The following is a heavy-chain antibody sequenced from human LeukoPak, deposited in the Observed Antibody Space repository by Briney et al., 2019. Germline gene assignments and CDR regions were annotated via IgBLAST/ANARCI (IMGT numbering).Heavy chain of an antibody. CDR1: GGTFSSYA. CDR3: ARGYCSSTSCYGAYYYYYYMDV. Sequence: ASVKVSCKASGGTFSSYAISWLRQAPGQGLEWMGGIIPIFGTANYAQKFQGRVTITADESTSPAYMELSSLRSEDTAVYYCARGYCSSTSCYGAYYYYYYMDVWGKGTTVTVSS. J-gene: IGHJ6*03. CDR2: IIPIFGTA. D-gene: IGHD2-2*01. V-gene: IGHV1-69*13.